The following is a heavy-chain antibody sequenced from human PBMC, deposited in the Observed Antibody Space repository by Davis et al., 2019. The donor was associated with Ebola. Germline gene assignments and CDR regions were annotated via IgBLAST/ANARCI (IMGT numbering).Heavy chain of an antibody. Sequence: GESLKISCKGSGYSFTSYWISWVRQMPGKGLEWMGRIDPSDSYTNYSPSFQGHVTISADKSISTAYLQWSSLKASDTAMYYCATWADAGMVHFDHWGQGTLVTVSS. J-gene: IGHJ4*02. V-gene: IGHV5-10-1*01. D-gene: IGHD5-18*01. CDR1: GYSFTSYW. CDR3: ATWADAGMVHFDH. CDR2: IDPSDSYT.